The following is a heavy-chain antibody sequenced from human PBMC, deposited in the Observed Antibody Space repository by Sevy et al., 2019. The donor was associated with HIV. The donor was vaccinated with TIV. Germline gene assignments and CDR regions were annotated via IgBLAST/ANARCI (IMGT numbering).Heavy chain of an antibody. CDR3: AKGYGSGSPPDY. CDR2: ISGSGGST. J-gene: IGHJ4*02. Sequence: GGSLRLSCAASGFIFNSYAMSWVRQAPGKGLEWVSSISGSGGSTYYADSVKGRFTISRDNFRKIVDLQVNTLRAEDTAVYYCAKGYGSGSPPDYWGQGTLVTVSS. D-gene: IGHD3-10*01. V-gene: IGHV3-23*01. CDR1: GFIFNSYA.